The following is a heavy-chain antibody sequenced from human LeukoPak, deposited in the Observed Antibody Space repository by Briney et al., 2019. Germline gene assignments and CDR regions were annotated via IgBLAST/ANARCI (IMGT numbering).Heavy chain of an antibody. D-gene: IGHD1-26*01. CDR3: ARDKVPYSGSYGDY. CDR1: GFTFSSYW. J-gene: IGHJ4*02. V-gene: IGHV3-7*01. CDR2: IKQDGSEK. Sequence: GGSLRLSCAASGFTFSSYWMSWVRQAPGKGLEWVANIKQDGSEKYYVDSVKGRFTISRDNAKNSLYLQMNSLRAEDTAVYYCARDKVPYSGSYGDYWGQGTLVTVSS.